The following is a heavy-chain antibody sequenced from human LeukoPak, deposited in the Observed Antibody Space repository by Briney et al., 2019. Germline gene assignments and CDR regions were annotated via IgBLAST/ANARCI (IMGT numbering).Heavy chain of an antibody. CDR2: ISSSGSTI. J-gene: IGHJ5*02. V-gene: IGHV3-48*03. CDR1: GFTFSSYE. Sequence: GGSLTLSCAASGFTFSSYEMNWVRQAPGKGLEWVSYISSSGSTIYYADSVKGRFTISRDNAKNSLYLQMNSLRAEDTAVYYCARGESSSWYGEFDPWGQGTLVTVSS. D-gene: IGHD6-13*01. CDR3: ARGESSSWYGEFDP.